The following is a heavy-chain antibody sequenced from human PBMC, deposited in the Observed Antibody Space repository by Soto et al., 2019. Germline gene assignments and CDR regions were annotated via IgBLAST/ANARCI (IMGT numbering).Heavy chain of an antibody. Sequence: ASVKVSCKASGGTFSSYAISWVRQAPGQGLEWMGGIIPIFGTANYAQKFQGRVTITADESTSTAYMELSSLRSEDTAVYYCARDIVHSSSWYRHGSYFDYWGQGTLVTVSS. D-gene: IGHD6-13*01. CDR2: IIPIFGTA. CDR1: GGTFSSYA. V-gene: IGHV1-69*13. CDR3: ARDIVHSSSWYRHGSYFDY. J-gene: IGHJ4*02.